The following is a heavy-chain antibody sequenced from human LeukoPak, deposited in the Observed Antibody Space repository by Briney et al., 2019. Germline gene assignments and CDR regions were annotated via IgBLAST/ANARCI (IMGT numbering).Heavy chain of an antibody. J-gene: IGHJ4*02. D-gene: IGHD1-1*01. CDR3: ARESAISTTAY. CDR1: EYTFASYA. Sequence: ASVKVSCKASEYTFASYAIHWVRQAPGQGLQWMGWIKTDTGNLTYAQDFTGRFVFSLDTSVSTAYLQINSLKTEDTAVYYCARESAISTTAYWGQGTLVTVSS. CDR2: IKTDTGNL. V-gene: IGHV7-4-1*02.